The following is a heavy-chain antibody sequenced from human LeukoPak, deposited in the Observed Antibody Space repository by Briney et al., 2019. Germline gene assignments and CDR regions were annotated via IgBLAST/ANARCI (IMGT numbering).Heavy chain of an antibody. V-gene: IGHV3-7*01. CDR1: GFNMSDYW. CDR3: TWIQTVLGGFDL. Sequence: GGSLRLSCIACGFNMSDYWMSWVRQAPGKGLEWVANIKQDGSEIYSGDSLKGRFTISRDNAKNSLYLQMNSLRGEDTAVYYCTWIQTVLGGFDLWGQGTMVTVSS. J-gene: IGHJ3*01. D-gene: IGHD5-18*01. CDR2: IKQDGSEI.